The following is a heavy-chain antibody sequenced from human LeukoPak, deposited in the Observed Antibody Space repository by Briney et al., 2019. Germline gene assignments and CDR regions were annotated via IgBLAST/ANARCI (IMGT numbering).Heavy chain of an antibody. CDR3: ARGVNYYDSSGYYFSY. CDR2: ISSSGSSI. V-gene: IGHV3-48*03. J-gene: IGHJ4*02. D-gene: IGHD3-22*01. CDR1: GFTFSSYE. Sequence: PGGSLRLSCAASGFTFSSYEMNWVRQAPGKGLEWVSYISSSGSSIYYADSVKGRFTISRDNAKNSLYLQMNSLRAEDTAVYHCARGVNYYDSSGYYFSYWGQGTLVTVSS.